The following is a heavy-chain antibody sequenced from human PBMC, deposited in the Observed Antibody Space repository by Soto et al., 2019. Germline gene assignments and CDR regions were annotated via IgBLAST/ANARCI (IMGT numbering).Heavy chain of an antibody. J-gene: IGHJ4*02. CDR3: ARHSGSPRQNFDY. CDR2: IYYSGST. V-gene: IGHV4-39*01. CDR1: GGSISSSSYY. Sequence: QLQLQESGPGLVKPSETLSLTCTVSGGSISSSSYYWGWIRQPPGKGLEWIGSIYYSGSTYYNPSLKSRVTISVDTSKNQFSLKLSSVTAADTAVYYCARHSGSPRQNFDYWGQGTLVTVSS.